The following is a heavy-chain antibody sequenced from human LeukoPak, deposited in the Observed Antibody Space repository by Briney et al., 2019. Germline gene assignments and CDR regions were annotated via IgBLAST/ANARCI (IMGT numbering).Heavy chain of an antibody. CDR3: ARAQIEVVIIGYYYYYMDV. CDR2: INHSGST. Sequence: SETLSLTCAVYGGSFSGYYWSWIRRPPGKGLEWIGEINHSGSTNYNPSLKSRVTISVDTSKNQFSLKLSSVTAADTAVYYCARAQIEVVIIGYYYYYMDVWGKGTTVTVSS. V-gene: IGHV4-34*01. CDR1: GGSFSGYY. D-gene: IGHD3-3*01. J-gene: IGHJ6*03.